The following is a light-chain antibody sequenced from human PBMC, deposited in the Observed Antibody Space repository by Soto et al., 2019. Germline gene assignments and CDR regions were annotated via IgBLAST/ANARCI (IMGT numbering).Light chain of an antibody. CDR2: DAS. CDR3: QQYNSYPLT. Sequence: DIQMTQSPSTLSTSVGDRVTITCRASQSISNWLAWYQQKPGKAPKLLIYDASSLESGVPSRFSGSGSGTEFTLTISSLQPDDCATYYGQQYNSYPLTFGGGTKVDIK. V-gene: IGKV1-5*01. J-gene: IGKJ4*01. CDR1: QSISNW.